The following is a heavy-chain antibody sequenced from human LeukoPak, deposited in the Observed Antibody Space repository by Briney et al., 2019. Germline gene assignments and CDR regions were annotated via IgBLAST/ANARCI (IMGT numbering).Heavy chain of an antibody. CDR2: IYWDDDK. D-gene: IGHD3-10*01. Sequence: SGPTLVKPTQTLTLTCTFSGFSLSTSGVGVGWIRQPPGKALEWPALIYWDDDKRYSPSLKSRLTITKDTSKNQVVLTMTNMDPVDTATYYCAHSPSMVRGSYFDYWGQGTLVTVSS. V-gene: IGHV2-5*02. CDR3: AHSPSMVRGSYFDY. J-gene: IGHJ4*02. CDR1: GFSLSTSGVG.